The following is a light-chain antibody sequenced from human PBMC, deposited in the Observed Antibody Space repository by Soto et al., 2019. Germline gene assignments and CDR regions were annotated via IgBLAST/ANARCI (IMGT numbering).Light chain of an antibody. CDR3: QQYDSLPLT. CDR1: QSVSSN. J-gene: IGKJ4*01. Sequence: EIVMTQSPATLSVSPVERATLSGRASQSVSSNLAWYQQKPGQAPRLLIYGASARATGIPARFSGSGSGTDFTLTISRLEPEDSAVYYCQQYDSLPLTCGGGTKGDIK. V-gene: IGKV3-15*01. CDR2: GAS.